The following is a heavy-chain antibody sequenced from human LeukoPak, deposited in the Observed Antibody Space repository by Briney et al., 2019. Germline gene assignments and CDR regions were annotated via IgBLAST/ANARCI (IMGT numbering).Heavy chain of an antibody. CDR2: IYHSGTT. J-gene: IGHJ4*02. CDR1: GAFITNSHW. D-gene: IGHD4-17*01. Sequence: GTLSLTCAVSGAFITNSHWWSWARQPPGKGLEWIGEIYHSGTTNYNPSLQSRVTMSVDKSKNQFSLKLSSVTAADTAVYYCATYFYGEYGFYYFDYWGQGTLVTVSS. CDR3: ATYFYGEYGFYYFDY. V-gene: IGHV4-4*02.